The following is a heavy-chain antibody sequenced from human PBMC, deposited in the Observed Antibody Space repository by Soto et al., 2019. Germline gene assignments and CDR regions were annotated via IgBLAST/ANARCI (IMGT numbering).Heavy chain of an antibody. V-gene: IGHV3-15*01. Sequence: GGSLRLSCRTSGFTFSKSWMRWVRQAPGKGLEWVGRIRANADGGTVEYAAPVKGRFIIPRDDSTNTLYLQMNSLDIEDTGVYYCRAGGVRGVVLNGMDVWGLGTAV. CDR1: GFTFSKSW. CDR2: IRANADGGTV. D-gene: IGHD3-10*01. CDR3: RAGGVRGVVLNGMDV. J-gene: IGHJ6*02.